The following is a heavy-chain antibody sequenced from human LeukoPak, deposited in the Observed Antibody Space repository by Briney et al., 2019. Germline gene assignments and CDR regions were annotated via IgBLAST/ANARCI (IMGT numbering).Heavy chain of an antibody. CDR2: INSISGEI. CDR3: ARDHGYAFDY. V-gene: IGHV3-48*02. Sequence: GGSLRLSCVASGFTFSYYSMNWVRQAPGKGLEWVSYINSISGEIWYADSVKGRFTISRDDAKHSLYLQMNSLRDEDTAVYYCARDHGYAFDYWGQGTLVTVSS. D-gene: IGHD5-12*01. CDR1: GFTFSYYS. J-gene: IGHJ4*02.